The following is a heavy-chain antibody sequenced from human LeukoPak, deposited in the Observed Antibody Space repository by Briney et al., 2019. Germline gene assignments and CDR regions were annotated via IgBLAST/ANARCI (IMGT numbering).Heavy chain of an antibody. CDR2: ISSSSSTI. V-gene: IGHV3-48*04. J-gene: IGHJ4*02. CDR1: GFTFSSYS. D-gene: IGHD5-18*01. CDR3: ARRRTARAFDY. Sequence: GGSLRLSCAASGFTFSSYSMNWVRQAPGKGLEWVSYISSSSSTIYYADSVKGRFTISRDNAKNSLYLQMNSLRAEDTAVYYCARRRTARAFDYWGQGTLVTVSS.